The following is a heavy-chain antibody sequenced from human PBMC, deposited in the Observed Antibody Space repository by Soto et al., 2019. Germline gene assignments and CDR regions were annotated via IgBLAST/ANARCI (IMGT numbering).Heavy chain of an antibody. CDR2: IIPIFGTA. CDR3: ARASLGYCSGGSCYHGDY. V-gene: IGHV1-69*13. CDR1: GGTFSSYA. D-gene: IGHD2-15*01. J-gene: IGHJ4*02. Sequence: SVKVSCKASGGTFSSYAISWVRQAPGQGFEWMGGIIPIFGTANYAQKFQGRVTITADESTSTAYMELSSLRSEDTAVYYCARASLGYCSGGSCYHGDYWGQGTLVTSPQ.